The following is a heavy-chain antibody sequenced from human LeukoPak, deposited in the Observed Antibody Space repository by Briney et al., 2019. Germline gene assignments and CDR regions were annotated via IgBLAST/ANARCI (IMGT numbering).Heavy chain of an antibody. CDR1: GFTFSSYG. D-gene: IGHD1-1*01. CDR3: ARDLDG. Sequence: GRSLRLSCAASGFTFSSYGMHWVRQAPGKGLEWVAVISYDGSNKYYSDSVKGRFTISRDNSKNTLYLQMNSLRAEDTAVYYCARDLDGWGQGTLVTVSS. CDR2: ISYDGSNK. J-gene: IGHJ4*02. V-gene: IGHV3-30*19.